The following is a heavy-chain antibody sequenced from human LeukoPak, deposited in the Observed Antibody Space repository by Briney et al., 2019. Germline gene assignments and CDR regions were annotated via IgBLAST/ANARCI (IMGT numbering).Heavy chain of an antibody. V-gene: IGHV3-30*02. CDR2: IRYDGSNK. Sequence: GGSLRLSCAASGFTFSSYGMHWVRQAPGKGLEWVAFIRYDGSNKYYADSVKGRFTISRDNSKNTLYLQMNSLRAEDTAVYYCAKTQWLVKGVGAFDIWGQGAMVTVSS. J-gene: IGHJ3*02. CDR1: GFTFSSYG. CDR3: AKTQWLVKGVGAFDI. D-gene: IGHD6-19*01.